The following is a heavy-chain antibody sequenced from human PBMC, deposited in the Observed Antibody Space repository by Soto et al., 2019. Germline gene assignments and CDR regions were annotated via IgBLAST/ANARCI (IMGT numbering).Heavy chain of an antibody. J-gene: IGHJ5*02. V-gene: IGHV4-39*01. CDR3: ARRRGLGATYWFDP. D-gene: IGHD1-26*01. Sequence: KPSETLSLTCDASGDSISTSSYYWGWIRQPPGKGLEWIASIYYSGSTYYNPSLKSRVTISVDTSKNQFSLKLSSVTAADTAVYYCARRRGLGATYWFDPWGQGTLVTVSS. CDR1: GDSISTSSYY. CDR2: IYYSGST.